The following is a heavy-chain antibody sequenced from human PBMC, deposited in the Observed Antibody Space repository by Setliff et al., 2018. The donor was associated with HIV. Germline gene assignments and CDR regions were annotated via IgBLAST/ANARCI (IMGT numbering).Heavy chain of an antibody. J-gene: IGHJ6*03. CDR3: VREGSVSGKYYYYMNL. Sequence: QPGGSLRLSCVASGFNFEYHIMYWVRQVPGKGLEWVSTINWNSDFIAYADSVKGRFTVARDNANSSLYLQMNSLRPEDSALYYCVREGSVSGKYYYYMNLWGKGTTVTVSS. CDR2: INWNSDFI. V-gene: IGHV3-9*01. CDR1: GFNFEYHI. D-gene: IGHD6-19*01.